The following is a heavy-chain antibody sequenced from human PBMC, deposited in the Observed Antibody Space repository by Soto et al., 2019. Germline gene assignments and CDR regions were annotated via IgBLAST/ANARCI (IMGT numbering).Heavy chain of an antibody. CDR3: AKDLSMSGYYDILPGYGGLVFDY. CDR1: GCTFSSYA. J-gene: IGHJ4*02. CDR2: ISGSGGST. D-gene: IGHD3-9*01. Sequence: SLRLSCAASGCTFSSYAMSWVRQDPGKGLXWVSAISGSGGSTYYADSVKGRFTISRDNSKNTLYLQMNSLRAEDTAVYYCAKDLSMSGYYDILPGYGGLVFDYWGQGTLVTVSS. V-gene: IGHV3-23*01.